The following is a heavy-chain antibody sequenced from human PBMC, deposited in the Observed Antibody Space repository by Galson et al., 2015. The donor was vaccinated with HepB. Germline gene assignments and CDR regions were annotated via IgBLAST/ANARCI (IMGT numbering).Heavy chain of an antibody. V-gene: IGHV3-48*01. Sequence: SLRLSCAASGFTFSSYSMNWVRQAPGKGLEWVSYISSSSSTIYYADSVKGRFTISRDNAKNSLYLQMNSLRAEDTVVYYCARELGWELLPGWFDPWGQGTLVTVSS. CDR3: ARELGWELLPGWFDP. D-gene: IGHD1-26*01. J-gene: IGHJ5*02. CDR2: ISSSSSTI. CDR1: GFTFSSYS.